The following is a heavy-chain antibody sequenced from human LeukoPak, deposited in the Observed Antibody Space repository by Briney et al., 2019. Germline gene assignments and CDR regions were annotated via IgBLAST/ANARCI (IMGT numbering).Heavy chain of an antibody. J-gene: IGHJ3*02. V-gene: IGHV4-39*01. Sequence: PSETLSLTCTVSGGSISRGNDYWGGIRQPPGKGLEWIGTFHYSGTTYYNPSLKSRVTISVDTSKNQFSLKLSSVTAADTAVYYCARYPYHYNVDRWVDFDIWGQGTTVSVS. CDR3: ARYPYHYNVDRWVDFDI. CDR2: FHYSGTT. CDR1: GGSISRGNDY. D-gene: IGHD3-16*02.